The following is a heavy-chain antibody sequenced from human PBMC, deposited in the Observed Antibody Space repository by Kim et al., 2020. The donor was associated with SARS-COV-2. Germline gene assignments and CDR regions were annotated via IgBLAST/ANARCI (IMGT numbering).Heavy chain of an antibody. J-gene: IGHJ5*01. CDR3: VRGVTAIGKTWFGS. V-gene: IGHV3-72*01. CDR2: SRNKGNSYTT. CDR1: GFTFSDYH. D-gene: IGHD6-13*01. Sequence: GGSLRLSCAASGFTFSDYHMDWVRQAPGKGLEWVGRSRNKGNSYTTEYAASVKGRFTISRDDSKNLLYLEMNSLSTEDTAVYYCVRGVTAIGKTWFGSWGQGTLVTVSS.